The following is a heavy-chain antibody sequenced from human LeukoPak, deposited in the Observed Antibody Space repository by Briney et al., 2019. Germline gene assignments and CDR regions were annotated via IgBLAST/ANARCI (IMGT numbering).Heavy chain of an antibody. V-gene: IGHV1-2*02. CDR3: ARLGSLGVTLVWGGPSRTTIDY. D-gene: IGHD3-16*01. J-gene: IGHJ4*02. Sequence: ASVKVSCKASGYTFTSYYIHWERQAPGQGPEWLGWINPSSGGTDYAQKFQGRVTMTRDTSTNTAYMELTSLRSDDTAVYYCARLGSLGVTLVWGGPSRTTIDYWGQGTLVTVSS. CDR2: INPSSGGT. CDR1: GYTFTSYY.